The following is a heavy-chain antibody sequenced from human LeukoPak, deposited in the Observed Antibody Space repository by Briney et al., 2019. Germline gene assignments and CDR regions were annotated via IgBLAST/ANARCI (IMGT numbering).Heavy chain of an antibody. J-gene: IGHJ4*02. D-gene: IGHD6-19*01. CDR1: GFTFSDYY. CDR2: IKGTGLTT. Sequence: KTGGSLRLSCAASGFTFSDYYMSWIRQAPGKGLEWVSTIKGTGLTTYYADSVKGRFTISRDNAKNSLFLQMSSLRADDTAIYYCAREGGWHDHFDYWGQGTLVTVSS. V-gene: IGHV3-11*04. CDR3: AREGGWHDHFDY.